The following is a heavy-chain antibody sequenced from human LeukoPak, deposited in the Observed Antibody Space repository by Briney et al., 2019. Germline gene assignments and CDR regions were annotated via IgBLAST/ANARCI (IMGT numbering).Heavy chain of an antibody. D-gene: IGHD6-13*01. CDR2: IYYSGGT. CDR3: ARQSSSWYFGYYYYYMDV. Sequence: SETLSLTCTVSGGSISSYYWSWIRQPPGKGLEWIGYIYYSGGTNYNPSLKSRVTISVDTSKNQFSLKLSSVTAADTAVYYCARQSSSWYFGYYYYYMDVWGKGTTVTISS. CDR1: GGSISSYY. J-gene: IGHJ6*03. V-gene: IGHV4-59*01.